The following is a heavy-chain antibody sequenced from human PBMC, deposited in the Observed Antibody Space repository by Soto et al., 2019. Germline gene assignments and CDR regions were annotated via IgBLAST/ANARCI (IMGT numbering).Heavy chain of an antibody. Sequence: ASVKVSCKASGYTFTSYYMHWVRQAPGQGLEWMGIINPSGGSTSYAQKFQGRVTMTRDTSTSTVYMELSSLRSEDTAVYYCARAGERLIGGRIPSFDYWGQGTLVTVSS. V-gene: IGHV1-46*01. D-gene: IGHD1-1*01. CDR1: GYTFTSYY. CDR2: INPSGGST. CDR3: ARAGERLIGGRIPSFDY. J-gene: IGHJ4*02.